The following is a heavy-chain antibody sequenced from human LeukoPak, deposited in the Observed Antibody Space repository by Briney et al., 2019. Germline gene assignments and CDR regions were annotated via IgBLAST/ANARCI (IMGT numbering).Heavy chain of an antibody. J-gene: IGHJ3*02. CDR3: TSGDAAGGFDI. CDR2: IKSKTDGGTT. Sequence: PGGSLRLSCAASGFTFTKAWMSWVRQAPGKGLEWVGRIKSKTDGGTTDYAAPVKGRFTISRDDSKNTLYLQMNSLKTEDTAVYYCTSGDAAGGFDIWGQGTMVTVSS. D-gene: IGHD6-13*01. V-gene: IGHV3-15*01. CDR1: GFTFTKAW.